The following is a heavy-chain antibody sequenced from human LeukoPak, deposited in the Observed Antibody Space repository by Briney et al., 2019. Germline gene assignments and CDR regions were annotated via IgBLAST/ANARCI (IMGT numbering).Heavy chain of an antibody. Sequence: PGGSLRLSCLASGFTFSNYAMSWVRQAPGKGLEWVSVIYSGGSTYYADSVKGRFTISRDNSKNTLYLQMNSLRAEDTAVYYCAKIKRCSGGSCYGSAFDIWGQGTMVTVSS. J-gene: IGHJ3*02. CDR3: AKIKRCSGGSCYGSAFDI. D-gene: IGHD2-15*01. V-gene: IGHV3-23*03. CDR2: IYSGGST. CDR1: GFTFSNYA.